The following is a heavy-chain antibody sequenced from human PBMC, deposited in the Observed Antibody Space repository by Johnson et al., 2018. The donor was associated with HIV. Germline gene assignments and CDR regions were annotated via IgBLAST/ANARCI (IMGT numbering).Heavy chain of an antibody. CDR1: GFRFDDYA. V-gene: IGHV3-9*01. Sequence: VQLVESGGGLVQPGSSLRLSCAASGFRFDDYAMHWVRQAPGKGLEWVSGISWNSANIGSAGSVKGRFTISRDNTKKSLYLQMNSLRAEDTAVYYCARDSTPWGGDHVGYAFDFWGQGTMVTVSS. J-gene: IGHJ3*01. D-gene: IGHD4-17*01. CDR2: ISWNSANI. CDR3: ARDSTPWGGDHVGYAFDF.